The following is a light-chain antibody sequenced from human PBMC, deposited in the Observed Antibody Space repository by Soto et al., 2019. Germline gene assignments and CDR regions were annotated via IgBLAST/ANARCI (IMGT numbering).Light chain of an antibody. Sequence: QSALTQPRSVSGSPGQSVTISCTGTSSDVGGYNYVSWCQQHSGKAPKFMIYDVSKRPSGVPDRFSGSKSGNTASLTISGLQAEDEADYYCCSYAGSYRYVFGTGTKLTVL. J-gene: IGLJ1*01. CDR1: SSDVGGYNY. V-gene: IGLV2-11*01. CDR3: CSYAGSYRYV. CDR2: DVS.